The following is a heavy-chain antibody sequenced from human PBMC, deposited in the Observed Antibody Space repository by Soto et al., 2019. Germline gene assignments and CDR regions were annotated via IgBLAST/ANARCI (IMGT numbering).Heavy chain of an antibody. CDR3: ARDARMLSDNYYYYYMDV. J-gene: IGHJ6*03. CDR2: ISSSSSYI. Sequence: EVQLVESGGGLVKPGGSLRLSCAASGFTFSSYSMNWVRQAPGKGLEWVSSISSSSSYIYYADSVKGRLTISRDNAKNSLYLQMNSLRAEDTAVYYCARDARMLSDNYYYYYMDVWGKGTTVTVSS. D-gene: IGHD2-8*01. CDR1: GFTFSSYS. V-gene: IGHV3-21*01.